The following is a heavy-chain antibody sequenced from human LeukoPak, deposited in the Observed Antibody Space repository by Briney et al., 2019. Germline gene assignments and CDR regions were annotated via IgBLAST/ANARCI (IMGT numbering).Heavy chain of an antibody. CDR2: IIPIFGTA. Sequence: SVKVSCKASGGTFSSYAVSWVRQAPGQGLEWMGGIIPIFGTANYAQKFQGRVTITADESTSTAYMELSSLRSEDTAVYYCARFGGYGSGVNWFDPWGQGTLVTVSS. D-gene: IGHD3-10*01. V-gene: IGHV1-69*01. CDR1: GGTFSSYA. J-gene: IGHJ5*02. CDR3: ARFGGYGSGVNWFDP.